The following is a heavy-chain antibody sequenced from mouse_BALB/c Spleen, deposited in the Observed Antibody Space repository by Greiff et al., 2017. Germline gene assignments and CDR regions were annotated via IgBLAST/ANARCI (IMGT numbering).Heavy chain of an antibody. D-gene: IGHD1-1*01. CDR3: ARDSSPFAY. CDR1: GFTFTDYY. CDR2: IRNKANGYTT. Sequence: EVQGVESGGGLVQPGGSLRLSCATSGFTFTDYYMSWVRQPPGKALEWLGFIRNKANGYTTEYSASVKGRFTISRDNSQSILYLQMNTLRAEDSATYYCARDSSPFAYWGQGTLVTVSA. V-gene: IGHV7-3*02. J-gene: IGHJ3*01.